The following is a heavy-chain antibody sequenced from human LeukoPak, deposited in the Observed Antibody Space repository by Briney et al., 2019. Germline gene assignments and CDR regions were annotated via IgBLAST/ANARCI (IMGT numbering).Heavy chain of an antibody. J-gene: IGHJ5*02. D-gene: IGHD3-10*01. Sequence: GASVKVSCKASGGTFSSYAISWVRQAPGQGLEWMGGIIPIFGTANYAQKFQGRVTITADESTSTAYMELSSLRSEDTAVYYCARAGKFGMYNWFDPWGQGTLVTVSS. CDR1: GGTFSSYA. CDR2: IIPIFGTA. CDR3: ARAGKFGMYNWFDP. V-gene: IGHV1-69*13.